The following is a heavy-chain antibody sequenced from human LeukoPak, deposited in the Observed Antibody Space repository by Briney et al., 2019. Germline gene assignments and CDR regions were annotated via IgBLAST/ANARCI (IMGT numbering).Heavy chain of an antibody. V-gene: IGHV3-23*01. D-gene: IGHD3-22*01. J-gene: IGHJ4*02. Sequence: GGSLRLSCAASGFTFSSYAMSWVRQAPGKGLEWVSAISGSGGSTYYADSVKGRFTISRDNSKNTLYLQMNSLRAEDTAVYYCAKAQSPYYYDSSGYSFDYWGQGTLVTVSS. CDR2: ISGSGGST. CDR3: AKAQSPYYYDSSGYSFDY. CDR1: GFTFSSYA.